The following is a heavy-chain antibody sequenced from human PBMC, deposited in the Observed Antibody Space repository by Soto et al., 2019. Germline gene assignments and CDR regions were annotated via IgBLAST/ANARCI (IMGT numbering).Heavy chain of an antibody. CDR2: IRGSGGST. Sequence: PGGALRLSCAASGFTFSSYAMSWVRQAPGKGLEWVSAIRGSGGSTYYADSVKGRFTISRDNSKNTLYLQMNSLRAEDTAVYYCAMGQWLRDYYYYYGMDVWGQGTTVTVSS. J-gene: IGHJ6*02. V-gene: IGHV3-23*01. CDR1: GFTFSSYA. D-gene: IGHD6-19*01. CDR3: AMGQWLRDYYYYYGMDV.